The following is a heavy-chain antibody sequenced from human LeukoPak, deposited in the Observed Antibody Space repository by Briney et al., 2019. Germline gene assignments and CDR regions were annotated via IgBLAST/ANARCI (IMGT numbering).Heavy chain of an antibody. J-gene: IGHJ6*02. V-gene: IGHV3-30-3*01. CDR3: ARYSNHFYYSGMDV. CDR2: ISSDGFNE. CDR1: GSSFSDYG. D-gene: IGHD2-21*01. Sequence: GGSLRLSCAASGSSFSDYGMHWVRQAPGKGLEWVALISSDGFNEYYADSVRGRFTISRDTSKNTLYLQINSLKTEDTAIYYCARYSNHFYYSGMDVWGQGTTVTVSS.